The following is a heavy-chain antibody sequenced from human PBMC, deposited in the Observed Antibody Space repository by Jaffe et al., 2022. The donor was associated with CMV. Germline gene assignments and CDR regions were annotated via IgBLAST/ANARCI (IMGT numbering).Heavy chain of an antibody. D-gene: IGHD2-21*01. CDR2: ISSSSSYI. Sequence: EVQLVESGGGLVKPGGSLRLSCAASGFTFSSYSMNWVRQAPGKGLEWVSSISSSSSYIYYADSVKGRFTISRDNAKNSLYLQMNSLRAEDTAVYYCAREPLFRRSSIPSGGVAFDIWGQGTMVTVSS. CDR3: AREPLFRRSSIPSGGVAFDI. CDR1: GFTFSSYS. V-gene: IGHV3-21*01. J-gene: IGHJ3*02.